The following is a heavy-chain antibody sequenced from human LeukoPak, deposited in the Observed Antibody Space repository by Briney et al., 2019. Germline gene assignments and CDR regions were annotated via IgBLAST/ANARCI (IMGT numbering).Heavy chain of an antibody. J-gene: IGHJ4*02. CDR2: IYYSGTT. D-gene: IGHD3-22*01. CDR3: ARNYYDSSGYSNFDY. Sequence: SETLSLTCTVSGGSMSSYYWSWIRQPPGKGLEWIGYIYYSGTTKYNPSLKSRVTISVDTSKNQFSLKLNSLTAADTAVYYCARNYYDSSGYSNFDYWGQGTLVTVSS. CDR1: GGSMSSYY. V-gene: IGHV4-59*01.